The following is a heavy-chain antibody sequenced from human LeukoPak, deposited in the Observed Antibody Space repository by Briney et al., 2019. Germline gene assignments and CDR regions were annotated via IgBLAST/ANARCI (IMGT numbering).Heavy chain of an antibody. V-gene: IGHV3-7*01. D-gene: IGHD6-19*01. CDR1: GFTFSTYW. CDR3: ARDLSIAVAGVDY. J-gene: IGHJ4*02. Sequence: PGGSLRLSCAASGFTFSTYWMSWVRQAPGKGLEWVANINQDGSEKFYADSVKGRFTISRDNAKNSLYLQMHSLRAEDTAAYYCARDLSIAVAGVDYWGQGTLVTVSS. CDR2: INQDGSEK.